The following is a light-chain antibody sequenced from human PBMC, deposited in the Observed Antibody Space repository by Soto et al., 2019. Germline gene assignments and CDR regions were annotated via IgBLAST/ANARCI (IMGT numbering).Light chain of an antibody. J-gene: IGLJ1*01. CDR2: EVT. CDR1: SSDIGAYDY. CDR3: SSHAGSSAFYV. Sequence: QSALTQPASVSGSPGQSITISSTGTSSDIGAYDYVSWYQQYPGRAPKLLIHEVTNRPSGVSDRFSGSKSGNTASLTISGLQTEDEADYYCSSHAGSSAFYVFGTGTKLTVL. V-gene: IGLV2-14*01.